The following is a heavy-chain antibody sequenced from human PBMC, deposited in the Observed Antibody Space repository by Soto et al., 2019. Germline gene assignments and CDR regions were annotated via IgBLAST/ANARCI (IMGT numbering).Heavy chain of an antibody. CDR2: VDTGNGNT. CDR3: ARGKGMEENYYYYGLDI. V-gene: IGHV1-3*04. CDR1: GYTFTNYA. D-gene: IGHD1-1*01. Sequence: ASVKVSCKPSGYTFTNYAIHWVRQAPGQSLEWMGWVDTGNGNTKYSQKFQDRVTITRDTYANTVDMYLSSLRSEDTAVYYCARGKGMEENYYYYGLDIWGQGTTVTV. J-gene: IGHJ6*02.